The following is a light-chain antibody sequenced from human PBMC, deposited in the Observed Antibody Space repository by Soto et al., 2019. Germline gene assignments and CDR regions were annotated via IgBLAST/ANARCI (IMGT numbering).Light chain of an antibody. CDR1: SSNIGAGYD. Sequence: QLVLTQPPSVSGAPGQRVTISCTGSSSNIGAGYDVHWYQQLPGTAPKLLISGNNNRPSGVPDRFSGSKSGTSASLAITGLQAEDEADYYCQAYDSSVSKVVFGGGSKLTFL. CDR2: GNN. J-gene: IGLJ2*01. V-gene: IGLV1-40*01. CDR3: QAYDSSVSKVV.